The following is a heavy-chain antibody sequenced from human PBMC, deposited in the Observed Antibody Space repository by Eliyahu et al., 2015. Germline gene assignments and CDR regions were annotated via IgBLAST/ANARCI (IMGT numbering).Heavy chain of an antibody. D-gene: IGHD6-19*01. V-gene: IGHV4-39*01. CDR2: IYYSGST. CDR3: ARQSVAGWWSRFQH. J-gene: IGHJ1*01. CDR1: GGSISSSSYY. Sequence: QLQLQESGPGLVKPSETLSLTCTVSGGSISSSSYYWGWIRQPPGKGLEWIGSIYYSGSTYYNPSLKSRVTISVDTSKNQFSLKLSSVTAADTAVYYCARQSVAGWWSRFQHWGQGTLVTVSS.